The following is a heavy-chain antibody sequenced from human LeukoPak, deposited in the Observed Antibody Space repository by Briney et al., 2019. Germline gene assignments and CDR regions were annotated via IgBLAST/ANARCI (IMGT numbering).Heavy chain of an antibody. J-gene: IGHJ5*02. CDR2: INPSGGFT. D-gene: IGHD1-26*01. V-gene: IGHV1-46*01. Sequence: SVKVSCKASGYSFSTHWMHWERQAPGQGLEWMGIINPSGGFTSYAQKLQGRVTVTRDMSTSTVYMELSNLRSEDTAVYYCARDQSGEWELLSGWWFDPWGQGTLVTGSS. CDR3: ARDQSGEWELLSGWWFDP. CDR1: GYSFSTHW.